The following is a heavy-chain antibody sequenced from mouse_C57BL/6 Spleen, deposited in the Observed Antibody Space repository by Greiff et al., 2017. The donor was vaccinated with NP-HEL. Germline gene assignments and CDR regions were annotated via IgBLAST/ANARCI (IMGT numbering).Heavy chain of an antibody. CDR2: IYPRSGNT. CDR3: ARSYDGYYVDWFAY. CDR1: GYTFTSYG. D-gene: IGHD2-3*01. Sequence: QVQLKQSGAELARPGASVKLSCKASGYTFTSYGISWVKQRTGQGLEWIGEIYPRSGNTYYNEKFKGKATLTADKSSSTAYMELRSLTSEDSAVYFCARSYDGYYVDWFAYWGQGTLVTVSA. V-gene: IGHV1-81*01. J-gene: IGHJ3*01.